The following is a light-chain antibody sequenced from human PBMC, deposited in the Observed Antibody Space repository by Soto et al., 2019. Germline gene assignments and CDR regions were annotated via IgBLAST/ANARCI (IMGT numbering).Light chain of an antibody. CDR2: GNS. CDR1: SSNIGAGYD. J-gene: IGLJ1*01. CDR3: QSYESSLSYV. Sequence: QSVLTQPPSVSGAPGQSVTISCTGSSSNIGAGYDVHWYQQLPGTAPKLLIYGNSNRPSGVPDRFSGSKSGTSASLAITGLQAEDEAEYYCQSYESSLSYVFGTGTKLTVL. V-gene: IGLV1-40*01.